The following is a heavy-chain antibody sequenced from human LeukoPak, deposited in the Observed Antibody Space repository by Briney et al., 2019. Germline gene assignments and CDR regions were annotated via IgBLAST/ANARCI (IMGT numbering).Heavy chain of an antibody. CDR1: GGSISSSSHY. D-gene: IGHD2-2*01. V-gene: IGHV4-39*07. CDR2: IYYSGST. J-gene: IGHJ4*02. Sequence: PSETLSLTCTVSGGSISSSSHYWGWIRQPPGKGLEWIGSIYYSGSTYYNPSLKSRFTISVDTSKNQFSLKLSSVTAADTAVYYCARGDAPMTLFDYWGQGTLVTVSS. CDR3: ARGDAPMTLFDY.